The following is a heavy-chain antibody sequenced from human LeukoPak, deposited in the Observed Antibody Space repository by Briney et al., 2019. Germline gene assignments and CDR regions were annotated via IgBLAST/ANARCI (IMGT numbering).Heavy chain of an antibody. CDR2: VYPSGST. V-gene: IGHV4-38-2*01. D-gene: IGHD4-17*01. CDR3: ATVGASHYGDWYFAY. J-gene: IGHJ4*02. Sequence: TLSLTYAVSGSSISSDYYWGWLRQPPGKGLEWIGNVYPSGSTYYNPSLKSRATISLDTSKKQFSLKLTSVTAADTAVYYCATVGASHYGDWYFAYWGQGTLVTVSS. CDR1: GSSISSDYY.